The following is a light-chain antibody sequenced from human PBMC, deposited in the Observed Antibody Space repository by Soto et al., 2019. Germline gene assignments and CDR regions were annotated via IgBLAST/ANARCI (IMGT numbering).Light chain of an antibody. Sequence: EIVLTQSPGTLSLSPGERATLSCRASQSVSSTFLAWYRQKPGQTPRLLIFGGSNRATGIPDRFSGSGSGTDFTLTITRLEPEDFAVYYCGQFVSAPPRTFGQGTRWIS. CDR3: GQFVSAPPRT. J-gene: IGKJ1*01. V-gene: IGKV3-20*01. CDR1: QSVSSTF. CDR2: GGS.